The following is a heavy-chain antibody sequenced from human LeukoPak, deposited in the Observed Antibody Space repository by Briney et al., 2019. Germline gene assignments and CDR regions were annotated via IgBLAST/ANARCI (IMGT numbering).Heavy chain of an antibody. V-gene: IGHV3-30-3*01. CDR1: GFIFSPYA. Sequence: QPGGSLRLSCAASGFIFSPYAMSWVRQAPGKGLEWVAVISYDGSNKYYADSVKGRFTISRDNSKNTLYLQMNSLRAEDTAVYYCARDRLDPRIAAAGTLDYWGQGTLVTVSS. J-gene: IGHJ4*02. CDR2: ISYDGSNK. CDR3: ARDRLDPRIAAAGTLDY. D-gene: IGHD6-13*01.